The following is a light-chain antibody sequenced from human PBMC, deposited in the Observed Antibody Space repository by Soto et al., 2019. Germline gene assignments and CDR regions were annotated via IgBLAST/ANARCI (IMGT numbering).Light chain of an antibody. CDR2: AAS. V-gene: IGKV1-39*01. J-gene: IGKJ2*01. CDR1: QNIIFY. Sequence: DIQMTQSPSSLSASVGDRVTITCRASQNIIFYLNWYQQKIGKPPKLLISAASNLQSGVPSRFSGSESGTDFTLTISNLQPEDFATYVYEQSYNTPVYSCGQGTKLEIK. CDR3: EQSYNTPVYS.